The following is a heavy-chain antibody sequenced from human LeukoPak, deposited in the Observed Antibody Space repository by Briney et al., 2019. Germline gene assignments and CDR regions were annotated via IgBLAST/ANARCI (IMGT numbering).Heavy chain of an antibody. CDR2: FYYRGGT. CDR3: ARVDYSSGYFADY. J-gene: IGHJ4*02. D-gene: IGHD3-22*01. Sequence: SETLSLTCAVSGGSISSGGYSWSWIRQPPGKGLGWIGYFYYRGGTFYNPSRKSRVTISADTSKNQFSLKLSSVTAADTAVYYCARVDYSSGYFADYWGQGTLVTVSS. CDR1: GGSISSGGYS. V-gene: IGHV4-30-4*07.